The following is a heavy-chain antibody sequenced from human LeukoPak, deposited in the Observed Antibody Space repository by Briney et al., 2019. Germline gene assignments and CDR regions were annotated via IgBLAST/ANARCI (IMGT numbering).Heavy chain of an antibody. J-gene: IGHJ4*02. CDR3: AREPKAYSSGWYLSLPN. CDR2: IYTSGST. D-gene: IGHD6-19*01. CDR1: GGSISSGSYY. V-gene: IGHV4-61*02. Sequence: TSETLSLTCTVSGGSISSGSYYWSWIRQPAGKGLEWIGRIYTSGSTNYNPSLKSRVTISVDTSKNQFSLKLSSVTAADTAVYYCAREPKAYSSGWYLSLPNWGQGTLVTVSS.